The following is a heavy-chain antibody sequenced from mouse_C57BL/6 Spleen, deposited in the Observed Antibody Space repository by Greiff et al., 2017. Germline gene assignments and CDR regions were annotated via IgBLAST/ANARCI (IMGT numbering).Heavy chain of an antibody. V-gene: IGHV1-64*01. CDR3: LITTVRFAY. D-gene: IGHD1-1*01. J-gene: IGHJ3*01. CDR2: IHPNSGST. CDR1: GYTFTSYW. Sequence: VQLQQPGAELVKPGASVKLSCKASGYTFTSYWLHWVKQRPGQGLEWIGMIHPNSGSTNYNEKFKSKATLTVDKSSSTAYMQLSSLTSEDSAVYYSLITTVRFAYWGQGTLVTVSA.